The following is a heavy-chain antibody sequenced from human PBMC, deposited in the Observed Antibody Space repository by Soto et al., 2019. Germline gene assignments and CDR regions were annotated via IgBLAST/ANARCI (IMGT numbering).Heavy chain of an antibody. CDR1: GFTFSSYA. CDR3: VLWPPYYFDY. V-gene: IGHV3-23*01. CDR2: ISGSGGST. Sequence: EVQLLESGGGLVQPGGSLRLSCAASGFTFSSYAMSWVRQAPGKGLEWVSAISGSGGSTYYADSVKGRFTISRDNSKNTLYLQMNSLRAEDTAGYDCVLWPPYYFDYWGQGTLVTVSS. J-gene: IGHJ4*02. D-gene: IGHD3-10*01.